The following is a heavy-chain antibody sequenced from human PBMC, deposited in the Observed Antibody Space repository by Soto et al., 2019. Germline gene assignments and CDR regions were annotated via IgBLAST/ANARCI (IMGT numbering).Heavy chain of an antibody. CDR3: ATIPATTILTDY. CDR2: IYYSGST. CDR1: GGSITSSYY. V-gene: IGHV4-39*01. D-gene: IGHD2-2*02. J-gene: IGHJ4*02. Sequence: QLQLQESGPGLVKPSETLSLTCTVSGGSITSSYYWGWIRQPPGKGLEWIGSIYYSGSTYYNPSPKCRVTISVDTSKNQFSRKLRSVTAADTAVYYCATIPATTILTDYWGQGTLVTVSS.